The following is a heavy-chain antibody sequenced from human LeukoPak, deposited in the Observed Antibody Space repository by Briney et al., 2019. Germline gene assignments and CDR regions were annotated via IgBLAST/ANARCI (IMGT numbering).Heavy chain of an antibody. Sequence: ASVKVSCKASGYTFTGYYMHWVRQAPGQGLEWMGWINPNSGGTNYAQKFQGRVTMTGDTSISTAYMDLSSLRSEDTAVYYCATSTLYCSGGSCHRPPYIRAFDIWGQGTMVTVSS. CDR2: INPNSGGT. CDR3: ATSTLYCSGGSCHRPPYIRAFDI. D-gene: IGHD2-15*01. J-gene: IGHJ3*02. CDR1: GYTFTGYY. V-gene: IGHV1-2*02.